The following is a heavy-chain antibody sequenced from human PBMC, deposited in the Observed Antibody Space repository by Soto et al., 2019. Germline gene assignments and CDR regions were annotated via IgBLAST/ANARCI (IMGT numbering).Heavy chain of an antibody. D-gene: IGHD1-26*01. J-gene: IGHJ4*02. CDR2: TTSDGPRI. CDR1: GFAFSTYG. V-gene: IGHV3-30*03. Sequence: QVQLVESGGGVVQPGRSLRLSCAASGFAFSTYGMHWVRQAPGKGLEWVAVTTSDGPRINYADSVKGRFTISRDNSRTTLYLQMNSLRIDDTAVYYCARKNPGREWELPDYWGQGTLVTVSS. CDR3: ARKNPGREWELPDY.